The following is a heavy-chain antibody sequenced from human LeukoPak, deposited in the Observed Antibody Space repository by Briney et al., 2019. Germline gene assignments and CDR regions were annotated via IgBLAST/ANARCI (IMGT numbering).Heavy chain of an antibody. CDR1: GGSISSGGYY. Sequence: SETLPLTCTVSGGSISSGGYYWSWIRQHPGTGLEWIGYIYYSGSTYYNPSLKSRVTISVDTSKNQFSLKLSSVTAADTAVYYCARVYGDYWYFDLWGRGTLVTVSS. D-gene: IGHD4-17*01. CDR2: IYYSGST. J-gene: IGHJ2*01. CDR3: ARVYGDYWYFDL. V-gene: IGHV4-31*03.